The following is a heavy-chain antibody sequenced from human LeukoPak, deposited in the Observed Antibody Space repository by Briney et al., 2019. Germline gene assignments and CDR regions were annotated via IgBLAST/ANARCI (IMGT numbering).Heavy chain of an antibody. CDR3: AKGESRPKYYFDY. V-gene: IGHV3-23*01. Sequence: PGGSLRLSCAASGFTFSSYAMIWVRQAPGKGLEWVSVISGSGGGTYYADSVKGRFTISRDDSKNTLYLRMSSLRAEDTAVYYCAKGESRPKYYFDYWGQGTLVTVSS. CDR2: ISGSGGGT. J-gene: IGHJ4*02. CDR1: GFTFSSYA. D-gene: IGHD3-10*01.